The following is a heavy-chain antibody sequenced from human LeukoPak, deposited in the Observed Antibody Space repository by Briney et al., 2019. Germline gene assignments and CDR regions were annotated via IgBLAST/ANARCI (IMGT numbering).Heavy chain of an antibody. CDR1: GFTFSSYS. CDR3: AKALVLHYYYYYMDV. J-gene: IGHJ6*03. CDR2: ISSSSSYI. Sequence: GGSLRLSCAASGFTFSSYSMNWVRQAPGKGLEWVSSISSSSSYIYYADSVKGGFTISRDNSKTTLHLQMNSLRAEDTAVYYCAKALVLHYYYYYMDVWGKGTTVTVSS. V-gene: IGHV3-21*04.